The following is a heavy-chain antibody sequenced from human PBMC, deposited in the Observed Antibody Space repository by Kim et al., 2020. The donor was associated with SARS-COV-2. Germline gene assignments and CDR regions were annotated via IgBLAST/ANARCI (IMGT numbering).Heavy chain of an antibody. CDR1: GGSISSSSYY. CDR2: IYYSGST. V-gene: IGHV4-39*01. D-gene: IGHD6-19*01. CDR3: ARSIIAVARPDY. Sequence: SETLSLTCTVSGGSISSSSYYWGWIRQPPGKGLEWIGSIYYSGSTYYNPSLKSRVTISVDTSKNQFSLKLSSVTAADTAVYYCARSIIAVARPDYWGQGT. J-gene: IGHJ4*02.